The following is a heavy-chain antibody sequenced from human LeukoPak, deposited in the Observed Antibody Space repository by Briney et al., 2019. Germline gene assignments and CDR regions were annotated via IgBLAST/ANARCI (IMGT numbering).Heavy chain of an antibody. Sequence: GASVKVSCKASGYTFTGYYMHWVRQAPGQGLEWMGWINPNSGGTNYAQKFQGRVIMTTDTSTSTAYMELRSLRSDDTAVYYCARVGDGNYFDYWGQGTLVTVSS. CDR2: INPNSGGT. CDR3: ARVGDGNYFDY. V-gene: IGHV1-2*02. CDR1: GYTFTGYY. J-gene: IGHJ4*02. D-gene: IGHD3-10*01.